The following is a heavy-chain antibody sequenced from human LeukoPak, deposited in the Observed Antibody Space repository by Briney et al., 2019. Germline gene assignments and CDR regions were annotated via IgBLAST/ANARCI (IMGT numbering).Heavy chain of an antibody. CDR2: IYYSGSA. CDR3: ARLRDYYYMDV. J-gene: IGHJ6*03. CDR1: GGSISSSSYY. V-gene: IGHV4-39*01. Sequence: SETLSLTCTVSGGSISSSSYYWGWIRQPPGKGLEWIGSIYYSGSAYYNPSLKSRVTISVDTSKNQFSLKLSSVTAADTAVYYCARLRDYYYMDVWGKGTTVTVSS.